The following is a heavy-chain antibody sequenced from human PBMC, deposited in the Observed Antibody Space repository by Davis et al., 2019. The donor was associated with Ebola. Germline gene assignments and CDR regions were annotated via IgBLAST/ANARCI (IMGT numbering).Heavy chain of an antibody. J-gene: IGHJ4*02. CDR1: GYTFTSYA. V-gene: IGHV1-69*13. Sequence: AASVKVSCKASGYTFTSYAMHWVRQAPGQGLEWMGGIIPIFGTANYAQKFQGRVTITADESTSTAYMELSSLRSEDTAVYYCARDGRYCSGGSCFYFDYWGQGTLVTVSS. CDR2: IIPIFGTA. CDR3: ARDGRYCSGGSCFYFDY. D-gene: IGHD2-15*01.